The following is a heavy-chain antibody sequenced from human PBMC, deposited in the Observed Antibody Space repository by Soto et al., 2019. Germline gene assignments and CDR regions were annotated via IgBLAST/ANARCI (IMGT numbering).Heavy chain of an antibody. Sequence: EVQLVESGGGLVQPGGSLRLSCAASGFTFRSYWMSWVRQAPGKGLEWVANIKHDGSEKYYVDYVKGRFTISRDNAKNSVYLQMNSLRAEDTAVYYCTRDDQVFFDSWGQGTLVTVSS. V-gene: IGHV3-7*01. J-gene: IGHJ4*02. CDR2: IKHDGSEK. CDR1: GFTFRSYW. D-gene: IGHD3-10*01. CDR3: TRDDQVFFDS.